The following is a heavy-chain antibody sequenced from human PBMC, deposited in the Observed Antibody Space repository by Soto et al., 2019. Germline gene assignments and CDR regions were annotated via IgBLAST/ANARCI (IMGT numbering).Heavy chain of an antibody. CDR3: ARDETYYYGSGPV. Sequence: GGSLRLSCAASGFTFSTYWMSWVRQAPGKGLEWVANIKQDGSEKYYVDSVKGRFTISRDNAKNSLYLQINSLRAEDTAVYYCARDETYYYGSGPVGGQGTLVTVSS. CDR2: IKQDGSEK. CDR1: GFTFSTYW. D-gene: IGHD3-10*01. J-gene: IGHJ4*02. V-gene: IGHV3-7*01.